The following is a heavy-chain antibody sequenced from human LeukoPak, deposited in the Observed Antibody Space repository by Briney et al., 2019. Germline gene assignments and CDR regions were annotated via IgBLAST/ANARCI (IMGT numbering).Heavy chain of an antibody. CDR2: IDPKSGGT. V-gene: IGHV1-2*02. CDR3: ARDPATSYYLDS. J-gene: IGHJ4*02. CDR1: GYTFTAYY. Sequence: EASVKVSCKASGYTFTAYYLHWVRQAPGQGLAWMGWIDPKSGGTKIAQKFQGRVTMTRDTSMSTVYMELYSLTSDDTAVYSCARDPATSYYLDSWGQGILVTVSS.